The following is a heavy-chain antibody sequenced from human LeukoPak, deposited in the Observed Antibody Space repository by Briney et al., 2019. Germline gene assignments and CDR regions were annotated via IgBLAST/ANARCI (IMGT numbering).Heavy chain of an antibody. D-gene: IGHD5-18*01. J-gene: IGHJ3*02. CDR1: GGSISSGGYS. CDR3: ARAPRSYDDAFDI. CDR2: IYHSGST. V-gene: IGHV4-30-2*01. Sequence: PSETLSLTCAVSGGSISSGGYSWSWIRQPPGKGLEWIVYIYHSGSTYYNPSLKSRVTISVDRSKNQFSLKLSSVTAADTAVYYCARAPRSYDDAFDIWGQGTMVTVSS.